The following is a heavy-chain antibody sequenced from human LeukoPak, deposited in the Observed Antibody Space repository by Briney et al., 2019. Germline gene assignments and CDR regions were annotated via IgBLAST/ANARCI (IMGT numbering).Heavy chain of an antibody. CDR2: INTNTGNP. J-gene: IGHJ4*02. CDR3: ARGSHSSGYYLLFY. CDR1: GYTFTSYS. D-gene: IGHD3-22*01. V-gene: IGHV7-4-1*02. Sequence: GASVKVSCKASGYTFTSYSMNWVRQAPGQGLEWMGWINTNTGNPTYAQGFTGRFVFSLDTSVSTAYLQINSLEAEDTAVYYCARGSHSSGYYLLFYRGQGTLVTVSS.